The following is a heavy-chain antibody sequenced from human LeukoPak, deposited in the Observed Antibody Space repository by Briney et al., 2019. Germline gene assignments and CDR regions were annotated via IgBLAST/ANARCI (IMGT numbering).Heavy chain of an antibody. J-gene: IGHJ4*02. Sequence: RGSLRLSSAASGFTASSNYVSSVREAPGKGRWWGSMIYRGGSTYYVDSAKGRFTISRDNSKNTLYLQRNSLRAEDTAMYYCARGLGSDCCNFDYWGQGTQVTVSS. CDR1: GFTASSNY. CDR2: IYRGGST. CDR3: ARGLGSDCCNFDY. V-gene: IGHV3-53*01. D-gene: IGHD2-21*02.